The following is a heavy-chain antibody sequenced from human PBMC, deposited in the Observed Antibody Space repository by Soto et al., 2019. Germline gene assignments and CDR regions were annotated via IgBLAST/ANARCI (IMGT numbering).Heavy chain of an antibody. D-gene: IGHD3-16*02. CDR1: GGTFSSYA. V-gene: IGHV1-69*01. CDR2: IIPIFGTS. Sequence: QVQLVQSGAEVKKPGSSVKVSCKASGGTFSSYAISWVRQAPGQGLEWMGGIIPIFGTSNYAQKFQGRVTITADESTSTAYVELSSLRSEDTAVYYCAPTGLGEFSRPPYYYYYGMDVWGQGTTVTVSS. CDR3: APTGLGEFSRPPYYYYYGMDV. J-gene: IGHJ6*02.